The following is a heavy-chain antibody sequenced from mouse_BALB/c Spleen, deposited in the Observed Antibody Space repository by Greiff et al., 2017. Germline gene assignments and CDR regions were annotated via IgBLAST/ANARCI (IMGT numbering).Heavy chain of an antibody. Sequence: QVQLQQPGADLVKPGASVKLSCKASGYTFTSYYMYWVKQRPGQGLEWIGGINPSNGGTNFNEKFKSKATLTVDKSSSTAYMQLSSLTSEDSAVYYCTRLITYYYDMDYWGQGTSVTVSS. CDR3: TRLITYYYDMDY. V-gene: IGHV1S81*02. CDR2: INPSNGGT. J-gene: IGHJ4*01. D-gene: IGHD2-4*01. CDR1: GYTFTSYY.